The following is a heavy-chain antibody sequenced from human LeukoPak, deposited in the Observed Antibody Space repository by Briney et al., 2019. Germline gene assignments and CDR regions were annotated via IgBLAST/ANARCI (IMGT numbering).Heavy chain of an antibody. D-gene: IGHD3-10*01. V-gene: IGHV3-21*01. J-gene: IGHJ4*02. CDR2: ISGSSNYI. CDR3: ARHMVRGVFDY. CDR1: GFTFSSYT. Sequence: GGSLRLSCGTSGFTFSSYTMNWVRQAPGKGLEWVSSISGSSNYIYYADSVKGRFTISRDNTKNSLYVQMNSLRAEDTAVYYCARHMVRGVFDYWGQGTLVTVSS.